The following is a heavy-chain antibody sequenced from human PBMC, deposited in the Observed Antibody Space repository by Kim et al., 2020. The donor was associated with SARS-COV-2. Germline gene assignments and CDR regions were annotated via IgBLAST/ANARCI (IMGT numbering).Heavy chain of an antibody. CDR3: ATIITTLGLDI. V-gene: IGHV4-39*01. Sequence: TYYSPSLKCRVTISVDTSKNKFSLKLSSVTAADTAVYYCATIITTLGLDIWGQGTMVTVSS. CDR2: T. J-gene: IGHJ3*02. D-gene: IGHD3-22*01.